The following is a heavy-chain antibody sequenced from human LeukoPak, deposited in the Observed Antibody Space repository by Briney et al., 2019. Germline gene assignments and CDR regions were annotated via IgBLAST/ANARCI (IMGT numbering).Heavy chain of an antibody. V-gene: IGHV1-2*02. CDR1: GYTFTGYY. Sequence: ASVKVSCKASGYTFTGYYMHWVRQAPGQGLEWMGWINPNSGGTKYAQKFQGRVTMTRDTSISTVYMELSRLRSDDTAVYYCARGESPYYYYYMDVWGKGTTVTVSS. CDR3: ARGESPYYYYYMDV. J-gene: IGHJ6*03. CDR2: INPNSGGT.